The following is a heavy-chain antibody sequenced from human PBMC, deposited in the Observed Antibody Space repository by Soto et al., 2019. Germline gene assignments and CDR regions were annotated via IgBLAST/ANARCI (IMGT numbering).Heavy chain of an antibody. Sequence: ASVKASCKASGDTFTSYGISWVRQAPGQGLEWMGWISAYNGNTNYAQKLQGRVTMTTDTSTSTAYMELRSLRSDDTAVYYCARVKLAYCGGDCSAPSYYYYYYGMDVWGQGTTVTVSS. CDR1: GDTFTSYG. CDR2: ISAYNGNT. D-gene: IGHD2-21*02. J-gene: IGHJ6*02. V-gene: IGHV1-18*01. CDR3: ARVKLAYCGGDCSAPSYYYYYYGMDV.